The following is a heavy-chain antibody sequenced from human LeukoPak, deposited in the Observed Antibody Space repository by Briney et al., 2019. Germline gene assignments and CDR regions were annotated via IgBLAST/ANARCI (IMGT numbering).Heavy chain of an antibody. CDR3: ASSVKGVQY. Sequence: SQTLSLTCTVSGGSISSGSYYWSWIRQPAGKGLEWIGRIYTSGSTNYNPSLKSRVTILVDTSKNQFSLKLSSVTAADTAVYYCASSVKGVQYWGQGTLVTVSS. V-gene: IGHV4-61*02. J-gene: IGHJ4*02. D-gene: IGHD3-10*01. CDR1: GGSISSGSYY. CDR2: IYTSGST.